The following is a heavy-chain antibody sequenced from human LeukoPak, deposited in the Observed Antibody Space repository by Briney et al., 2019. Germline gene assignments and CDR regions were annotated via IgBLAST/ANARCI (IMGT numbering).Heavy chain of an antibody. Sequence: PSETLSLTCTVSSGSIRSYHWAWIRQPAGKELEWIGRIYTTGDTDYNPPLKSRVTMSVDTSKNQFSLNLRSVTTADTAFYYCARNGYTKSWTHLDYWGQGILVSVSS. CDR1: SGSIRSYH. CDR2: IYTTGDT. D-gene: IGHD3/OR15-3a*01. V-gene: IGHV4-4*07. J-gene: IGHJ4*02. CDR3: ARNGYTKSWTHLDY.